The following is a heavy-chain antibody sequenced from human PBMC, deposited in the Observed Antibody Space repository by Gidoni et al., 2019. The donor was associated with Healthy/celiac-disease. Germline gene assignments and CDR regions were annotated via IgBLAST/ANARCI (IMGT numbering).Heavy chain of an antibody. D-gene: IGHD6-13*01. CDR3: AKGGSSWGYYYYGMDV. CDR2: ISGSGGST. J-gene: IGHJ6*02. CDR1: GFTFSSYA. Sequence: EVQLLASGGGLVQPGGSLRLSCAASGFTFSSYAMSWVRQAPGKGWEWVSAISGSGGSTYYADAVKGRFTISRENSKNTLYLQMNSLRAEDTAVYYCAKGGSSWGYYYYGMDVWGQGTTVTVSS. V-gene: IGHV3-23*01.